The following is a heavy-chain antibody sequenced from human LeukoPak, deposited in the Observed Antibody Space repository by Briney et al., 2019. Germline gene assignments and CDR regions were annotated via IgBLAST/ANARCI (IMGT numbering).Heavy chain of an antibody. CDR3: ARGLNWFDP. CDR1: GFTFSTYT. J-gene: IGHJ5*02. CDR2: ISFDGSNT. V-gene: IGHV3-30-3*01. Sequence: GGSLRLSCAASGFTFSTYTMHWVRQAPGKGLEWVAFISFDGSNTYYADSVKGRFTISRDNSKNTLCLQMNSLRAEDTAVYYCARGLNWFDPWGQGTLVTVSS.